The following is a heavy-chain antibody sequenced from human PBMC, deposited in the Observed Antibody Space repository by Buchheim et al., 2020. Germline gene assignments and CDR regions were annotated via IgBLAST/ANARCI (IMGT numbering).Heavy chain of an antibody. J-gene: IGHJ6*02. D-gene: IGHD4-17*01. Sequence: EVQLVESGGGLVKPGGSLRLSCAASGFTFSSYSMNWVRQAPGKGLEWVSSISSSSSYIYYADSVKGRFTISRDNAKNSLYLQMNSLRAEDTAVYYCARAFVGYGDYIMGYYGMDVWGQGTT. V-gene: IGHV3-21*01. CDR2: ISSSSSYI. CDR3: ARAFVGYGDYIMGYYGMDV. CDR1: GFTFSSYS.